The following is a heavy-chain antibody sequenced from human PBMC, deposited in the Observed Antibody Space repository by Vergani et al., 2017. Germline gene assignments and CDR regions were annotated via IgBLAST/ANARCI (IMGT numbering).Heavy chain of an antibody. D-gene: IGHD6-19*01. CDR3: ARRMPAVAVDF. CDR2: IYYSGST. CDR1: GASIRSSNYY. V-gene: IGHV4-39*01. J-gene: IGHJ4*02. Sequence: QLQLQESGPGLVKPSATLSLTCSVSGASIRSSNYYWGWIRQPPGKGLEWIASIYYSGSTYYNPSLKSRVTISVDTSKNQFSLSLASVTAADTALYYCARRMPAVAVDFMGQGTLVIVSS.